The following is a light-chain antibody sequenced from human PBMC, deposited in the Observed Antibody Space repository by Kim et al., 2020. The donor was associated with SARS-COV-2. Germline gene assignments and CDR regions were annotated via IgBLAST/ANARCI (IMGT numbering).Light chain of an antibody. CDR3: PVWDSSSDHPV. Sequence: SYELTQPPSVSVAPGKTARITCGGNNIGSKSVHWYQQKPGQAPVLVIYYDSDRPSGIPEGFSGSNSGNTATLTISRVEAGDEADYYCPVWDSSSDHPVFG. V-gene: IGLV3-21*04. J-gene: IGLJ3*02. CDR2: YDS. CDR1: NIGSKS.